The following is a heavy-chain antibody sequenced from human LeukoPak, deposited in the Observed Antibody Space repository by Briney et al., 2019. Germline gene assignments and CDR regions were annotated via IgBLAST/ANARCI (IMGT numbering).Heavy chain of an antibody. Sequence: SQTLSLTCAISGDSVSSNSAAWNWIRQSPSIVLEWLRRTYYRSKWYNDYAESVKSRITINPDTSKNQFCLQLNSVTPEDTAVYYCARDPPGAAADYYYSFGMDVWGQGTTVTVSS. CDR2: TYYRSKWYN. CDR3: ARDPPGAAADYYYSFGMDV. CDR1: GDSVSSNSAA. D-gene: IGHD6-13*01. V-gene: IGHV6-1*01. J-gene: IGHJ6*02.